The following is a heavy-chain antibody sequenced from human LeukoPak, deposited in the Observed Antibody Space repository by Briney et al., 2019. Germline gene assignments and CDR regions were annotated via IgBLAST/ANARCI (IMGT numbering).Heavy chain of an antibody. D-gene: IGHD5-18*01. Sequence: GGSLRLSCAASGFTFSSYSMNWVRQAPGKGLEWVSSISSSSSNIYYADSVKGRFTISRDNAKNSLYLQMNSPRAEDTAVYYCARDGGGGYSYGYNYYYYMDVWGKGTTVTISS. CDR3: ARDGGGGYSYGYNYYYYMDV. J-gene: IGHJ6*03. CDR1: GFTFSSYS. CDR2: ISSSSSNI. V-gene: IGHV3-21*01.